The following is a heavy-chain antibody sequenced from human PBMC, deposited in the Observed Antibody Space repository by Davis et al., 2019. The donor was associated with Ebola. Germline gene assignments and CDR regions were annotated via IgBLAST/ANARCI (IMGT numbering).Heavy chain of an antibody. CDR1: GYTFTRYG. CDR3: ARAVTMVHPSGWFDP. J-gene: IGHJ5*02. D-gene: IGHD3-10*01. V-gene: IGHV1-18*01. Sequence: AASVKVSCKASGYTFTRYGISWVRHAPGQGLEWMGWISAYNGNTNYAQNLQGRVTMTTDTSTSTAYMEVRSLRYDDTAVYYCARAVTMVHPSGWFDPWGQGTLVTVSS. CDR2: ISAYNGNT.